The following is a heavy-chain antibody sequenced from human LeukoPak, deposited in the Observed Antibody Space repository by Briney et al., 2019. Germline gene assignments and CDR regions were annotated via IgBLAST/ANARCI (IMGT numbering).Heavy chain of an antibody. Sequence: GGSLRLSCAASGFTFSSYWMSWVRQAPGKGLEWVANIKQDGSEKYYVDSVKGRFTISRDNAKNSLYLQMNSLRAEDTAVYYYARWTLSSGYYSNWFDPWGQGTLVTVSS. V-gene: IGHV3-7*01. CDR2: IKQDGSEK. D-gene: IGHD3-22*01. J-gene: IGHJ5*02. CDR1: GFTFSSYW. CDR3: ARWTLSSGYYSNWFDP.